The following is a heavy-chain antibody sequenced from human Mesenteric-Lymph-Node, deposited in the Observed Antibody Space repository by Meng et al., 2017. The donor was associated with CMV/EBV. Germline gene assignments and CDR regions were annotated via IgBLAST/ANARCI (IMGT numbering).Heavy chain of an antibody. CDR1: GFTVSSNY. Sequence: RGSLRLSCAASGFTVSSNYMSWVRQAPGKGLEWVSVIYSGGSTYYADSVKGRFTISRDNSKNTLYLQMNSLRAEDTAVYYCARADCSSTSCYKSAFDIWGQGTMVT. V-gene: IGHV3-53*01. CDR2: IYSGGST. CDR3: ARADCSSTSCYKSAFDI. J-gene: IGHJ3*02. D-gene: IGHD2-2*02.